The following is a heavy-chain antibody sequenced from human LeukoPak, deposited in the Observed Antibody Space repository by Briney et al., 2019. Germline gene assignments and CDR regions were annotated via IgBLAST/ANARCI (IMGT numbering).Heavy chain of an antibody. J-gene: IGHJ3*02. CDR1: GFTFSSYA. CDR2: ISGSGGST. V-gene: IGHV3-23*01. D-gene: IGHD1-7*01. CDR3: AKQKGYWNYDAFDI. Sequence: GGSLRLSCAASGFTFSSYAMSWVRHAPGKGLEWVSAISGSGGSTYYADFVKGRLTISRDNSKNTLYLQMNSLRAEDTAVYYCAKQKGYWNYDAFDIWGQGTMVTVSS.